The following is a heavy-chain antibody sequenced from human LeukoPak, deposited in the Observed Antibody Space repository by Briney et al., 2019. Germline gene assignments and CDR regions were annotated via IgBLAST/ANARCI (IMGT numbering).Heavy chain of an antibody. J-gene: IGHJ1*01. V-gene: IGHV1-2*02. CDR2: INPSGGST. Sequence: ASVKVSCKASGYTFTGYYMHWVRQAPGQGLEWMGIINPSGGSTSYAQKFQGRVTMTRDTSISTAYMELSRLRSDDTAVYYCARGYYDSSDYEYFQHWGQGTLVTVSS. CDR1: GYTFTGYY. CDR3: ARGYYDSSDYEYFQH. D-gene: IGHD3-22*01.